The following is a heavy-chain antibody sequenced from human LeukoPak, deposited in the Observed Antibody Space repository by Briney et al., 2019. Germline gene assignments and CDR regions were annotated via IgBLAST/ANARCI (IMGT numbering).Heavy chain of an antibody. CDR2: ISYDGSNK. V-gene: IGHV3-30-3*01. D-gene: IGHD3-3*01. J-gene: IGHJ4*02. Sequence: GRSLRLSCAASGFTFSSYAMHWVRQAPGKGLEWVAVISYDGSNKYYADSVKGRFTISRDNSKNTLYLQMNSLRAEDTAVYYCASEDFWSGYYTFDYWGQGTLVTVSS. CDR1: GFTFSSYA. CDR3: ASEDFWSGYYTFDY.